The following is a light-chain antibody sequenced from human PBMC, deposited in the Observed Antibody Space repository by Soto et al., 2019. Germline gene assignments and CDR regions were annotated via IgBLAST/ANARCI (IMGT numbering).Light chain of an antibody. Sequence: DIQMTQSPSTLSGSVGDRVTITCRASQTISSWLAWYQQKPGKAPKLLIYKASTLKSGVPSRFSGSGSGTEFTLTISSLEPEDFAVYYCQQRTTWPTFGGGTKVEIK. CDR2: KAS. CDR1: QTISSW. CDR3: QQRTTWPT. J-gene: IGKJ4*01. V-gene: IGKV1-5*03.